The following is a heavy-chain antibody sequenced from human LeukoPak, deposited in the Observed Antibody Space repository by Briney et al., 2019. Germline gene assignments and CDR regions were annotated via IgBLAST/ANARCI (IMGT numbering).Heavy chain of an antibody. CDR1: GGSISSGSYY. CDR3: ARDRPCSGGSCYSVHPFDY. V-gene: IGHV4-61*02. J-gene: IGHJ4*02. CDR2: IYTSGST. Sequence: TSQTLSLTCTVSGGSISSGSYYWSWIRQPAGKGLEWIGRIYTSGSTNYNPSLKSRVTISVDTSKNQFSLKLSSVTAADTAVYYCARDRPCSGGSCYSVHPFDYWGQGTLVTVSS. D-gene: IGHD2-15*01.